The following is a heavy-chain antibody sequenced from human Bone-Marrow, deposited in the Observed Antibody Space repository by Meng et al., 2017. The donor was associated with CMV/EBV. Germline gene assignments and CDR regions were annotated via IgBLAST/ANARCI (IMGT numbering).Heavy chain of an antibody. D-gene: IGHD2-2*01. CDR2: ISSSGSTI. J-gene: IGHJ6*02. Sequence: GESLKISCAASGFTFSSYEMNWVRQAPGKGLEWVSYISSSGSTIYYTDSVKGPFTISRDNAKNSLYLQMKSLRAEDTAVYYCATHQGPAAHHAPYYYYGMDVWGQGTTVTVSS. V-gene: IGHV3-48*03. CDR1: GFTFSSYE. CDR3: ATHQGPAAHHAPYYYYGMDV.